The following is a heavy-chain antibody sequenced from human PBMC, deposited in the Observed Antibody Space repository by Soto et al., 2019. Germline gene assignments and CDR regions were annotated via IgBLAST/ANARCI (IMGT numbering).Heavy chain of an antibody. CDR1: GSRFSNYV. J-gene: IGHJ4*02. CDR2: IIPIFNTT. V-gene: IGHV1-69*06. CDR3: AREGRGKKAGYNGLVSLGY. D-gene: IGHD2-2*02. Sequence: QVQLVQSGAEVKTPGSSLKVSCTVSGSRFSNYVISWVRQAPGHGLEWLGRIIPIFNTTQYAQKFQGRVTITADKSTNTASLELSSLTSDDTAGYYCAREGRGKKAGYNGLVSLGYWGQGTLVTVSS.